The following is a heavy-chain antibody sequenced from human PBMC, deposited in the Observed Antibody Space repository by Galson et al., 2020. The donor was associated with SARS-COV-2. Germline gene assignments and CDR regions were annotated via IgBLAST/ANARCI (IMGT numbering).Heavy chain of an antibody. Sequence: SETLSLTCTVSGGSISSYYWSWIRQPPGKGLEWIGYIYYSGSTNYNPSLKSRVTISVDTSKNQFSLKLSSVTAADTAVYYCARGDSGLDGYNLEAFDYWGQGTLVTVSS. J-gene: IGHJ4*02. CDR2: IYYSGST. D-gene: IGHD5-12*01. CDR3: ARGDSGLDGYNLEAFDY. CDR1: GGSISSYY. V-gene: IGHV4-59*01.